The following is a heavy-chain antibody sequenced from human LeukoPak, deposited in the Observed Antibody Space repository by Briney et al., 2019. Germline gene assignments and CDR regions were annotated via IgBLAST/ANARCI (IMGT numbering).Heavy chain of an antibody. J-gene: IGHJ4*02. CDR1: GFTFGTNA. CDR3: AKDLNFWSGIDY. Sequence: GGSLRLSCAASGFTFGTNAMSWVRQAPGKGLEWVSGIGSDDSTHYAESVKGRFTISRDNSKNTLYLQMNSLETEDTAIYYCAKDLNFWSGIDYWGQRTLVTVAS. V-gene: IGHV3-23*01. D-gene: IGHD3-3*01. CDR2: IGSDDST.